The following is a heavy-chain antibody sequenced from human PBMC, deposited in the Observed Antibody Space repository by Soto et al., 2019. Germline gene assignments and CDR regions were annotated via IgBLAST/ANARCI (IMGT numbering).Heavy chain of an antibody. CDR1: GGSISSGGYY. CDR3: ARDDSGDYGIDY. CDR2: IYYSGTT. V-gene: IGHV4-31*03. D-gene: IGHD4-17*01. J-gene: IGHJ4*02. Sequence: LSLTCTVSGGSISSGGYYWSWIRQLPGKGLEWIGYIYYSGTTHYNPVLKGRLTISVDRSKTQFSLRLSSVTAADTAVYYCARDDSGDYGIDYWGQGTLVTVSS.